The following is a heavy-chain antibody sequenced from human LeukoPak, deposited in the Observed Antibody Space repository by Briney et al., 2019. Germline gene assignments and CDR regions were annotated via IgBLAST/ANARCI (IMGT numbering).Heavy chain of an antibody. CDR1: GGSFSGYY. CDR2: INYSGST. V-gene: IGHV4-34*01. Sequence: PSETLSFTCASYGGSFSGYYWSWIRQPPGKGLEWIGEINYSGSTNYNPSLKSRVTISVDTSKSQFSLKLNSMIAADTAVYYCARGRAFFGELFYFDYWGQGTLVAVSS. CDR3: ARGRAFFGELFYFDY. D-gene: IGHD3-10*01. J-gene: IGHJ4*02.